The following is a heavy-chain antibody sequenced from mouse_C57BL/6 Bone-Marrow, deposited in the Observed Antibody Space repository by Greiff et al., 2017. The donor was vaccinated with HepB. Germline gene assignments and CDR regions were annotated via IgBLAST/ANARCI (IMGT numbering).Heavy chain of an antibody. V-gene: IGHV1-53*01. J-gene: IGHJ2*01. Sequence: QVQLKQPGTELVKPGASVKLSCKASGYTFTSYWMHWVKQRPGQGLEWIGNINPSNGGTNYNEKFKSKATLTVDNSSSTAYLQLSSLTSEDSAVYYCARSILRVPYFDYWGQGTTLTVSS. CDR1: GYTFTSYW. CDR2: INPSNGGT. D-gene: IGHD1-1*01. CDR3: ARSILRVPYFDY.